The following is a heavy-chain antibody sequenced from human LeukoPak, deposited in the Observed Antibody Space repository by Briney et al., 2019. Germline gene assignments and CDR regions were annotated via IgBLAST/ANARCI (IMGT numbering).Heavy chain of an antibody. CDR2: IYPGDSDT. D-gene: IGHD3-9*01. CDR1: GYSFTSYW. J-gene: IGHJ5*02. Sequence: GESLKISCKGSGYSFTSYWIGWVRQMPGKGLEWMGIIYPGDSDTRYSPSFQGQVTISADKSTSTAYLQWSSLKASDTAMYYCARLVLDDILTGYYKGGDWFDPWGQGTLVTVSS. CDR3: ARLVLDDILTGYYKGGDWFDP. V-gene: IGHV5-51*01.